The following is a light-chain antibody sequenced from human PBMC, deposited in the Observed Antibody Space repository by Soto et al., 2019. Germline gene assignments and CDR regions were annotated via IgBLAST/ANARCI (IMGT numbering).Light chain of an antibody. Sequence: QSALTQPASVSGSPGQSSTISCTGTSSDVGSYNLVSWYQQHPGKAPKLMIYEVSKRPSGVSNRFSGSKSGNTASLTISGLHAEDEADYYCCSYVGSGNWVFGGRTKLTVL. J-gene: IGLJ3*02. CDR3: CSYVGSGNWV. CDR1: SSDVGSYNL. CDR2: EVS. V-gene: IGLV2-23*02.